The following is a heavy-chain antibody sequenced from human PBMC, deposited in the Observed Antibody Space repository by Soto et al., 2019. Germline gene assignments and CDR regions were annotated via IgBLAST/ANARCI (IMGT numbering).Heavy chain of an antibody. D-gene: IGHD6-6*01. V-gene: IGHV4-61*08. CDR2: IYYSGST. CDR1: GGSISSGDYY. CDR3: ARALTVIEYSSSSSLVNWFDP. J-gene: IGHJ5*02. Sequence: SETLSLTCTVSGGSISSGDYYWSWIRQPPGKGLEWIGYIYYSGSTNYNPSLKSRVTISVDTSKNQFSLKLSSVTAADTAVYYCARALTVIEYSSSSSLVNWFDPWGQGTLVTVSS.